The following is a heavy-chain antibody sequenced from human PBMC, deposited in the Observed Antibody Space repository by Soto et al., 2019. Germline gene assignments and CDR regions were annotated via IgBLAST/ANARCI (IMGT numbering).Heavy chain of an antibody. D-gene: IGHD1-1*01. V-gene: IGHV4-34*01. Sequence: QVQLQQWGAGLLKPSETLSLTCAVYGGSFSGYYWSWIRQPPGKGLEWIGEINHSGSTNYNPSLTSRVTLSVDTSKNQFSLKLSSVTAADTAVYYCARGETSRKIQNYYYMDVWGKGTTVTVSS. CDR3: ARGETSRKIQNYYYMDV. CDR1: GGSFSGYY. J-gene: IGHJ6*03. CDR2: INHSGST.